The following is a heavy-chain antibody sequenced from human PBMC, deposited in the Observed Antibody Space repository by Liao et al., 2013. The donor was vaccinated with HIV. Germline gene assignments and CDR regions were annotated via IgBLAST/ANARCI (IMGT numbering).Heavy chain of an antibody. D-gene: IGHD3-3*01. CDR2: IDTSGSI. V-gene: IGHV4-61*02. J-gene: IGHJ4*02. CDR3: ARDAYDFYFDY. Sequence: QVQLQESGPGLVKPSETLSLTCTVSGGSITSGDHYWSWIRQPAGKGLEWIGRIDTSGSIKYSPSLKSRVTISVDTSRNQFSLKLSSVTAADTAVYYCARDAYDFYFDYWGQGSLVTVSS. CDR1: GGSITSGDHY.